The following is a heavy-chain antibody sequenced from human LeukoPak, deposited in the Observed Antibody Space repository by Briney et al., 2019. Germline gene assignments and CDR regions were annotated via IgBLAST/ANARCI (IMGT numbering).Heavy chain of an antibody. CDR3: AKDDALIRFND. Sequence: GGSLRLSCAASGFTFSSYEMNWVRQAPGKGLEWVSYISSSGSTIYYADSVKGRFTISRDNSKNTLYLQIYSLRAGDTAVYYCAKDDALIRFNDWGQGTLVTVSS. J-gene: IGHJ4*02. V-gene: IGHV3-48*03. CDR1: GFTFSSYE. D-gene: IGHD3-3*01. CDR2: ISSSGSTI.